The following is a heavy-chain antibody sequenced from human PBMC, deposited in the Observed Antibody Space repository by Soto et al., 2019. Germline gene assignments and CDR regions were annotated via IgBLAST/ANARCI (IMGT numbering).Heavy chain of an antibody. D-gene: IGHD3-22*01. CDR3: AREYYYQRRGYYWSLDY. CDR1: GGSISSGDYY. CDR2: IYYSGST. Sequence: QVQLQESGPGLVKPSQTLSLTCTVSGGSISSGDYYWSWIRQPPGKGLEWIAYIYYSGSTYYNPSLKSRLTISVDTSKHQFSLKLTSVTAADTAVYYCAREYYYQRRGYYWSLDYWGQGTLVTVSS. J-gene: IGHJ4*02. V-gene: IGHV4-30-4*01.